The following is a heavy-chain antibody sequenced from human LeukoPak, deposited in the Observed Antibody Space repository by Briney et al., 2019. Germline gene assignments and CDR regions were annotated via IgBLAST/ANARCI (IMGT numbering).Heavy chain of an antibody. CDR3: ARGGEDYDGGPDY. CDR1: GFTFSSYS. J-gene: IGHJ4*02. V-gene: IGHV3-48*01. D-gene: IGHD4-17*01. Sequence: QSGGSLRLSCAASGFTFSSYSMNWVRQAPGKGLEWVSYISSSSSTIYYADSVEGRFTISRDNAKNSLYLQMNSLRAEDTAVYYCARGGEDYDGGPDYWGQGTLVTVSS. CDR2: ISSSSSTI.